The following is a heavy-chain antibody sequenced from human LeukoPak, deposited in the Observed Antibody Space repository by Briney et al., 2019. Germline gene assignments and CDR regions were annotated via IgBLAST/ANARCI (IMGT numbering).Heavy chain of an antibody. D-gene: IGHD3-10*01. CDR1: GFTFDDYA. Sequence: GGSLRLSCAASGFTFDDYAMHWVRQAPGKGLEWVSAISGSGGSTYYADSVKGRFTISRDNSKNTLYLQMNSLRAEDTAVYYCAKDRLRFGESGAFDIWGQGTMVTVSS. CDR2: ISGSGGST. J-gene: IGHJ3*02. CDR3: AKDRLRFGESGAFDI. V-gene: IGHV3-23*01.